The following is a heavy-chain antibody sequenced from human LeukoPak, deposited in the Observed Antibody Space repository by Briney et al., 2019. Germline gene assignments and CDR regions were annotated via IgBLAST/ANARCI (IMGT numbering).Heavy chain of an antibody. Sequence: GESLKISCKGSGYSFTSYWIGWVRQMPGKGLERMGIIYPGDSDTRYSPSFQGQVTISADKSISTAYLQWSSLKAPDTAMYYCATIQCSGGSCYSGSGGYYGMDVWGQGTTVTVSS. V-gene: IGHV5-51*01. CDR3: ATIQCSGGSCYSGSGGYYGMDV. CDR2: IYPGDSDT. D-gene: IGHD2-15*01. J-gene: IGHJ6*02. CDR1: GYSFTSYW.